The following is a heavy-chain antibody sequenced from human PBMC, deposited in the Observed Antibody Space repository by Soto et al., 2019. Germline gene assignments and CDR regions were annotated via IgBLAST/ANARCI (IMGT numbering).Heavy chain of an antibody. Sequence: ASVKVSCKASGYTFTSYYMHWVRQAPGQGLEWMGIINPSGGSTSYAQRFQGRVTMTRDTSTSTVYMELSSLRSEDTAVYYCARDGGPGYGPMDVWGQGTTVTVSS. CDR1: GYTFTSYY. CDR3: ARDGGPGYGPMDV. D-gene: IGHD3-16*01. CDR2: INPSGGST. V-gene: IGHV1-46*01. J-gene: IGHJ6*02.